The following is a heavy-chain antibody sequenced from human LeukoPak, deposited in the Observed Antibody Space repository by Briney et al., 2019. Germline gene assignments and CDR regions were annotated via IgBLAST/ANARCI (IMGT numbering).Heavy chain of an antibody. CDR2: IYTSGST. D-gene: IGHD3-10*01. CDR3: ARKKLLWFGELTDYFDY. CDR1: GGSISSSY. V-gene: IGHV4-4*07. Sequence: SETLSLTCTVSGGSISSSYWSWIRQPAGKGLEWIGRIYTSGSTNCNPSLKSRVTISVDKSKNQFSLKLSSVTAADTAVYYCARKKLLWFGELTDYFDYWGQGTLVTVSS. J-gene: IGHJ4*02.